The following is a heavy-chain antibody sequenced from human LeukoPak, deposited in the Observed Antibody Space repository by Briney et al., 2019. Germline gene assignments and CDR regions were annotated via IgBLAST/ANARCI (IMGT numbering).Heavy chain of an antibody. Sequence: GGSLRLSCAASGFTFSSYWMSWARQAPGKGLEWVANIKQDGSEKYYVDSVKGRFTISRDNAKNSLYLQMNSLRAEDTAVYYCARESVPPYYYYYGMDVWGQGTTVTVSS. CDR3: ARESVPPYYYYYGMDV. V-gene: IGHV3-7*01. D-gene: IGHD5/OR15-5a*01. CDR1: GFTFSSYW. J-gene: IGHJ6*02. CDR2: IKQDGSEK.